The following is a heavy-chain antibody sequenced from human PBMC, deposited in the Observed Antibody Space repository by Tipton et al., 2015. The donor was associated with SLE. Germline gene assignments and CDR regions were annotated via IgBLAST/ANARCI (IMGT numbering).Heavy chain of an antibody. V-gene: IGHV4-39*07. CDR1: GGSISSSSYY. D-gene: IGHD6-19*01. CDR2: INHSGST. CDR3: ARLRVAGTKPVDY. Sequence: TLSLTCTVSGGSISSSSYYWSWIRQPPGKGLEWIGEINHSGSTNYNPSLKSRVTISVDTSKNQFSLKLSSVTAADTAVYYCARLRVAGTKPVDYWGQGTLVTVSS. J-gene: IGHJ4*02.